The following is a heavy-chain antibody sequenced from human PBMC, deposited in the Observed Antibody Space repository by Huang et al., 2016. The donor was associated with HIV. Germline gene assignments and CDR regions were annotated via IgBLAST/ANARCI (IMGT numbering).Heavy chain of an antibody. D-gene: IGHD2-2*03. V-gene: IGHV4-39*02. Sequence: QLRESGPGLVTPSETLSLTCSASGTSMTSSTFYWDWFRQPPGRGLGWIGSVSFLGTTYYNPTLKSRFTISIDTANKQYSMRLTSVTAADTSVYFCAREVRSVDTDRPDGYYYRGLDVWGQGTTVIVSS. CDR2: VSFLGTT. CDR1: GTSMTSSTFY. J-gene: IGHJ6*02. CDR3: AREVRSVDTDRPDGYYYRGLDV.